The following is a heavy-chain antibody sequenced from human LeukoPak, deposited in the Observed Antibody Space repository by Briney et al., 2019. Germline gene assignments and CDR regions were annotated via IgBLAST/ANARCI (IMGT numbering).Heavy chain of an antibody. Sequence: SQTLSLTCTVSGGSISSGDYYWSRIRQPPGTGLEWIGYIYYSGSTYYNPSLKSRVTISVDTSKNQFSLKLSSVTAADTAVYYCAAADAAEYFQHWGQGTLVTVSS. J-gene: IGHJ1*01. CDR1: GGSISSGDYY. CDR3: AAADAAEYFQH. V-gene: IGHV4-30-4*01. CDR2: IYYSGST. D-gene: IGHD2-15*01.